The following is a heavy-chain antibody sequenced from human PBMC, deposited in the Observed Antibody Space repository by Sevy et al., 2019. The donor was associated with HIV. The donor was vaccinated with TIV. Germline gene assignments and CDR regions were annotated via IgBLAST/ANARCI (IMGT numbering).Heavy chain of an antibody. D-gene: IGHD3-22*01. J-gene: IGHJ4*02. Sequence: GGSLRLSCAASGFTFSNFEMNWVRQAPGKGLEWISYITSSGSTIYYADSVQGRFTISRDNAKNSLFLQMNSLRAEDTAVYYCARATYYYDSSGPYYFDYWGQGTLVTVSP. CDR3: ARATYYYDSSGPYYFDY. V-gene: IGHV3-48*03. CDR1: GFTFSNFE. CDR2: ITSSGSTI.